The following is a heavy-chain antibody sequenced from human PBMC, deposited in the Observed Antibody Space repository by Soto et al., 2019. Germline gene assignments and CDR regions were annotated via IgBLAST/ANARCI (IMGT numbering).Heavy chain of an antibody. V-gene: IGHV3-30*06. Sequence: GGCLRLAXVVSGLTFSDYGFHWVRQAPGKGLDWVAAISYDGSFVYYADSVRGRFTISRDNSRNTLDLQMNTLRHEDTAVYYCAKERGRNRNFAMDVWGQGTSVTVSS. D-gene: IGHD1-1*01. CDR1: GLTFSDYG. J-gene: IGHJ6*02. CDR2: ISYDGSFV. CDR3: AKERGRNRNFAMDV.